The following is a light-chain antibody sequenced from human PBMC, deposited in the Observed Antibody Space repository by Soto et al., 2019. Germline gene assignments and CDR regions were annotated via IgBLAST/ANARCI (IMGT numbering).Light chain of an antibody. Sequence: EIVVAQSPGTLSLSPGERATLSCRASRSVGAYLAWYQQSPGLAPRLLVYGVSSRATGIPDRFSGSGSGTDFTLTISRLEPEDSAVYYCQQYVSIPLTFGGGTKVDIK. CDR2: GVS. J-gene: IGKJ4*01. CDR1: RSVGAY. V-gene: IGKV3-20*01. CDR3: QQYVSIPLT.